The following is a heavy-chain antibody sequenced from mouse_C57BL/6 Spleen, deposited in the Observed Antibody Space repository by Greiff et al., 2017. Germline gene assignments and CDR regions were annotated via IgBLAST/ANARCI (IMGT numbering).Heavy chain of an antibody. J-gene: IGHJ1*03. CDR1: GFTFSDYG. Sequence: EVKLMEPGAGLVMPGASVKLSCKASGFTFSDYGMHWVRQTPGQGLEWVAYISSCSSNIYYEHTFKGRFTLSKDNAKTTPFLHMTSLRSEDTDMFYGARVKEGAPSWYFDVWGTGTTVTVSA. V-gene: IGHV5-17*01. D-gene: IGHD6-1*01. CDR2: ISSCSSNI. CDR3: ARVKEGAPSWYFDV.